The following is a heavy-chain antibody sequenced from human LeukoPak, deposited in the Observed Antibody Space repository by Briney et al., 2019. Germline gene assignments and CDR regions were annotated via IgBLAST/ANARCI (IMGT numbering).Heavy chain of an antibody. J-gene: IGHJ4*02. CDR2: IKSKTDGGTT. CDR3: TTDPDDFWSGEGPSFDY. D-gene: IGHD3-3*01. Sequence: ETGGSLRLSCAASGFTFSNAWMSWVRQASGKGLEWVGRIKSKTDGGTTDYAAPVKGRFTISRDDSKNTLYLQMNSLKTEDTAVYYCTTDPDDFWSGEGPSFDYWGQGTLVTVSS. V-gene: IGHV3-15*01. CDR1: GFTFSNAW.